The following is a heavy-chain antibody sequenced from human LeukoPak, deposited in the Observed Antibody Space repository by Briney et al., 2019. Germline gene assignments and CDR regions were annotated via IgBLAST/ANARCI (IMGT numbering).Heavy chain of an antibody. CDR2: ITWNSGRI. CDR3: TKDQAGDLDH. Sequence: PGGSLGLSCVGSGFTFRNYAFHWVRQAPGKAPEWVSGITWNSGRIGYADSVKGRFTITRDNAKNSLYLQMNSLRPEDTAVYYCTKDQAGDLDHWGQGTLVTVSS. CDR1: GFTFRNYA. D-gene: IGHD7-27*01. V-gene: IGHV3-9*01. J-gene: IGHJ4*02.